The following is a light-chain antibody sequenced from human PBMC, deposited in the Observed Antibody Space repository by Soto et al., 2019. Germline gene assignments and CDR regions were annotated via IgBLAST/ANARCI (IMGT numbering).Light chain of an antibody. CDR2: GAS. CDR3: QQYNTFWT. V-gene: IGKV3-20*01. Sequence: EIVLTQSPGTLSLSPWERATLSCRASQSVSSSYLAWYQQKPGQAPRLLIYGASSRATGIPDRFSGSGSGTEFTLTISSLQPDDFGTYYCQQYNTFWTFGQGTKVDIK. CDR1: QSVSSSY. J-gene: IGKJ1*01.